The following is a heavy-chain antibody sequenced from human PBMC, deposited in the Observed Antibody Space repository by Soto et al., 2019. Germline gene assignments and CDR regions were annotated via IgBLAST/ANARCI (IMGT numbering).Heavy chain of an antibody. D-gene: IGHD6-19*01. Sequence: PSETLSLTCAVSGGSISSSNWWSCVRQPPGKGLEWIGEIYHSGSTNYNPSLKSRVTISVDKSKNQFSLKLSSVTAADTAVYYCARDGGSGWYYYYGMDVWGQGTTVTVYS. CDR1: GGSISSSNW. CDR2: IYHSGST. V-gene: IGHV4-4*02. J-gene: IGHJ6*02. CDR3: ARDGGSGWYYYYGMDV.